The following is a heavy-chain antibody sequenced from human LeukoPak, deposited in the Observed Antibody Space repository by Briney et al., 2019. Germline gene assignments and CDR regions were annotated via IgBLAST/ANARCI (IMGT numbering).Heavy chain of an antibody. CDR2: IYTSGST. CDR1: GGSISSYY. V-gene: IGHV4-4*07. J-gene: IGHJ6*03. Sequence: SETLFLTCTVSGGSISSYYWSWIRQPAGKGLEWIGRIYTSGSTNYNPSLKSRVTMSVDTSKNQFSLKLSSVTAADTAVYYCARSGYDYVWGSYRYSSYYYYYMDVWGKGTTVTVSS. CDR3: ARSGYDYVWGSYRYSSYYYYYMDV. D-gene: IGHD3-16*02.